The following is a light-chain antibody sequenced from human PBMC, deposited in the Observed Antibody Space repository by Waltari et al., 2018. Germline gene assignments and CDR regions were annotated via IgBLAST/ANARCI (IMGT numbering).Light chain of an antibody. V-gene: IGKV1-39*01. CDR1: QSISTY. CDR3: QQTYSHFRT. Sequence: DIQMTQSPSSLSASVGDRVTITCRASQSISTYLNWYQQKPGKAPKLLIFAASSLQSGVPSRFRGSASGRDLTLIISSLQPEDFATYYCQQTYSHFRTFGQGTKVEIK. J-gene: IGKJ1*01. CDR2: AAS.